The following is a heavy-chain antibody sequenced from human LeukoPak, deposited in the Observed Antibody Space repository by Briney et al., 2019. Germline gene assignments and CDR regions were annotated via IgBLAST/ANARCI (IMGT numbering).Heavy chain of an antibody. D-gene: IGHD3-10*01. CDR1: GFTFSSYA. CDR2: ISGSGGST. J-gene: IGHJ4*02. V-gene: IGHV3-23*01. CDR3: AIGSGSYYTPVPFDY. Sequence: GGSLRLSCAASGFTFSSYAMSWVRQAPGKGLEWVSAISGSGGSTYYADSVKGRFTISRDNSKNTLYLQMNSLRAEDTAVYYCAIGSGSYYTPVPFDYWGQGTLVTVSS.